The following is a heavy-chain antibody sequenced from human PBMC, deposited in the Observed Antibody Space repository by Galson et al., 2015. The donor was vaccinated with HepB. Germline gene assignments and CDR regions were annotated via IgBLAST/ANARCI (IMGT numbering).Heavy chain of an antibody. CDR1: GFTFSSYS. Sequence: SLRLSCAASGFTFSSYSMDWVRQAPGKGLEWVSSISSSSSYIYYADSVKGRFTISRDNAKNSLYLQMNSLRAEDTAVYYCARHRCSGGSCYSGDDYWGQGTLVTVSS. CDR3: ARHRCSGGSCYSGDDY. D-gene: IGHD2-15*01. CDR2: ISSSSSYI. J-gene: IGHJ4*02. V-gene: IGHV3-21*01.